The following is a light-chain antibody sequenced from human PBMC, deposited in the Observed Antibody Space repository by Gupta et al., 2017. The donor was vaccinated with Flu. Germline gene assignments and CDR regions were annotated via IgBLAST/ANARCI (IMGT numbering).Light chain of an antibody. J-gene: IGKJ3*01. CDR1: QGISNY. CDR3: QKEHSAPFT. CDR2: AAS. V-gene: IGKV1-27*01. Sequence: SLSASVGDRVTITCRASQGISNYLAWYQQRPGKVPKLLIYAASTLQSGVPSRFSGSGSGTHFTLTISSLQPEDVATYYCQKEHSAPFTFGQGTNLDIK.